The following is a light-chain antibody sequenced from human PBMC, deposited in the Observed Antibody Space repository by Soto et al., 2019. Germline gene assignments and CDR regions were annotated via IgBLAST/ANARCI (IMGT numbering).Light chain of an antibody. V-gene: IGLV2-18*02. CDR3: SSYTSSSPLIV. CDR2: EVS. J-gene: IGLJ1*01. CDR1: SSDVGSYNR. Sequence: QSALTQPPSVSGSPGQSVTISCTGTSSDVGSYNRVSWYQQPPGTAPQLMIYEVSNRPSGVPDRFSGSKSGNSASLTISGLQAEDEADYYCSSYTSSSPLIVFGPGTKLTVL.